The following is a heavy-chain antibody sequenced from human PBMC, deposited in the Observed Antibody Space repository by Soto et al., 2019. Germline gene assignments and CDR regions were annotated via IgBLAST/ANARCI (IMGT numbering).Heavy chain of an antibody. CDR2: INPNSGGT. V-gene: IGHV1-2*02. Sequence: GASVKVSCKASGYTFTGYYMHWVRQAPGQGLEWMGWINPNSGGTNYAQKFQGRVTMTRDTSISTAYMELSRLRSDDTAVYYCARAVSCSNSSGDWFEPWGQGTLVTVT. J-gene: IGHJ5*02. D-gene: IGHD6-6*01. CDR3: ARAVSCSNSSGDWFEP. CDR1: GYTFTGYY.